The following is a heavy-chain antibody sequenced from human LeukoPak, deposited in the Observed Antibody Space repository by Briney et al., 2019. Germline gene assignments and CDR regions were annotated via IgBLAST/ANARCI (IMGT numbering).Heavy chain of an antibody. CDR2: IYYSGST. D-gene: IGHD4-11*01. J-gene: IGHJ4*02. Sequence: SETVSLTCTVSGGSVSSGSYYWSWIRQPPGKGLEWIGYIYYSGSTNYNPSLKSRVTISVDTSKNQFSLKLSSVTAADTAVYYCSNFDYWGQGTMVTVSS. V-gene: IGHV4-61*01. CDR3: SNFDY. CDR1: GGSVSSGSYY.